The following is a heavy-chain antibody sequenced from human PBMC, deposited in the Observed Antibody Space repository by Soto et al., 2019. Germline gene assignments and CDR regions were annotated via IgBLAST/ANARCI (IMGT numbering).Heavy chain of an antibody. CDR1: GFTLSSYA. D-gene: IGHD6-19*01. J-gene: IGHJ4*02. V-gene: IGHV3-30-3*01. CDR3: ASRHSAGTIDY. CDR2: ISYDGSNK. Sequence: PXGSLRLSCAAAGFTLSSYAMHWVRQAPGKGLEWVAVISYDGSNKYYADSVKGRFTISRDNSKNTLYLQMNSLRAEDTAVYYCASRHSAGTIDYWGQGTLVTVSS.